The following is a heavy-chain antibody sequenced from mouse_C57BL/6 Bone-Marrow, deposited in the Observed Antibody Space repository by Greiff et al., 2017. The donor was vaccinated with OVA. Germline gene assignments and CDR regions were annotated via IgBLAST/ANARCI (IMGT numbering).Heavy chain of an antibody. V-gene: IGHV5-4*01. J-gene: IGHJ3*01. CDR2: ISDGGSYT. CDR3: ARDYYYGSGAY. D-gene: IGHD1-1*01. Sequence: EVKLMESGGGLVKPGGSLKLSCAASGFTFSSYAMSWVRQTPEKRLEWVATISDGGSYTYYPDNVKGRFTISRDNAKNNLYLQMSHLKSEDTAMDYCARDYYYGSGAYWGQGTLVTVSA. CDR1: GFTFSSYA.